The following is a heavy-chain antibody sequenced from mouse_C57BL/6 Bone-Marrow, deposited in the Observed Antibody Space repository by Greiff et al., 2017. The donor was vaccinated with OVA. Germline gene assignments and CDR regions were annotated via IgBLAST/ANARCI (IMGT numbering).Heavy chain of an antibody. V-gene: IGHV1-9*01. Sequence: VKVVESGAELMKPGASVKLSCKATGYTFTGYWIEWVKQRPGHGLEWIGEILPGSGSTNYNEKFKGKATFTADTSSNTAYMQLSSLTTEDSAIYYCVYYGSSYDFDYWGQGTTLTVSS. J-gene: IGHJ2*01. D-gene: IGHD1-1*01. CDR3: VYYGSSYDFDY. CDR1: GYTFTGYW. CDR2: ILPGSGST.